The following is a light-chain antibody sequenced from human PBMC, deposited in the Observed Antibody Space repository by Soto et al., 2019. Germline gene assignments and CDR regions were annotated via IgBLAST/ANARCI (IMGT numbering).Light chain of an antibody. V-gene: IGKV1-9*01. Sequence: DIQLTQSPSFLSASVGDRVTITCRASQGISSYLAWYQQKPGKAPKLLIYVASTLQSGVPSRFSGSGSGTEFTLTISSLQPEDFATYYCQHRDTFGPGTKVDIK. J-gene: IGKJ3*01. CDR2: VAS. CDR3: QHRDT. CDR1: QGISSY.